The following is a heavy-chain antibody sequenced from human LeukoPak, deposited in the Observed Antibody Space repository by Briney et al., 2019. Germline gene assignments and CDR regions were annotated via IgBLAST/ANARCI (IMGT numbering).Heavy chain of an antibody. CDR3: ASRCPSYCTGGSCYSCDY. CDR1: GGSISSGGYY. CDR2: IYYSGST. Sequence: SQTLSLTCSVSGGSISSGGYYWSWIRQHPGKGLEWIGNIYYSGSTYYTPFLKSRVTISVDTSENQFSLKLTSVTAADTAVYYCASRCPSYCTGGSCYSCDYWGRGNLVTVSS. D-gene: IGHD2-15*01. V-gene: IGHV4-31*03. J-gene: IGHJ4*02.